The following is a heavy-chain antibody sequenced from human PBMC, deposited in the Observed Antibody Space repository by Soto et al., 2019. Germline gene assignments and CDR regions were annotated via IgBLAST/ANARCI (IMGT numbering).Heavy chain of an antibody. CDR3: ARAAGIMTRGFHGMDV. J-gene: IGHJ6*02. Sequence: GGSLRLSCTASGFAFSSYEMNWVRQAPGKGPEWVSYISSTSATIHYVDSVEGRFTISRDNAKNSVYLQMNSLRAEDSAIYYCARAAGIMTRGFHGMDVWGQGTTVTVSS. CDR1: GFAFSSYE. D-gene: IGHD3-10*01. V-gene: IGHV3-48*03. CDR2: ISSTSATI.